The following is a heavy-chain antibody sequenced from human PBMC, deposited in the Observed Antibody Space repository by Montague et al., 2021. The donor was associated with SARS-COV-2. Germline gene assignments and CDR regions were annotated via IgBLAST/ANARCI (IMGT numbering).Heavy chain of an antibody. CDR3: ARPSMVSRNYYYYGIDV. Sequence: SETLSLTCAVYGGSFSGYYWSWIRQPPGKGLECIGEINHSGSTNYNPSLKSRVTISVDTSKNQFSLKLSSVTAADTAVYYCARPSMVSRNYYYYGIDVWGQGTTVTVSS. CDR2: INHSGST. CDR1: GGSFSGYY. V-gene: IGHV4-34*01. J-gene: IGHJ6*02. D-gene: IGHD2-21*01.